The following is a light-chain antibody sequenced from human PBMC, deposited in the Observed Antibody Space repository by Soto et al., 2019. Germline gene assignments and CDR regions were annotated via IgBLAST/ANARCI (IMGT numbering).Light chain of an antibody. V-gene: IGLV8-61*01. CDR1: SGSVSTNHY. CDR2: NTN. Sequence: QTVVTQEPSFSVSPGRTVTFTCGLSSGSVSTNHYPSWYQQTPGQAPRTLIYNTNTRSSGVPDRFSGSILGNKAALTITGAQAEDESDYFCVLYMGSAMVLGGGTKLTVL. CDR3: VLYMGSAMV. J-gene: IGLJ3*02.